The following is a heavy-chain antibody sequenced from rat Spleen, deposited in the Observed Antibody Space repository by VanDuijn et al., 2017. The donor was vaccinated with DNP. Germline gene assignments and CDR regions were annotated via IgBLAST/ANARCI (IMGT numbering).Heavy chain of an antibody. J-gene: IGHJ3*01. CDR3: ATSYGGYWLAY. CDR1: GFTFSYYG. Sequence: EVQLVESGGGLVQPGRSLKLSCAASGFTFSYYGMAWVRQPPKKGLEWVASISANAGSSSYRDSVKGRFTISRHNAENTLYLQMDSLWSEDTATYYCATSYGGYWLAYWGQGTLVTVSS. V-gene: IGHV5S23*01. D-gene: IGHD1-11*01. CDR2: ISANAGSS.